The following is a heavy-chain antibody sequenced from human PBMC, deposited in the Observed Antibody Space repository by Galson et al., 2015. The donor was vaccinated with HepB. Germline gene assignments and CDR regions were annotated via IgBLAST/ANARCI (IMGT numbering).Heavy chain of an antibody. CDR3: ARGRTGVRLVGSRNWFDP. CDR2: INHSGST. CDR1: GGSFSGYY. Sequence: ETLSLTCAVYGGSFSGYYWSWIRQPPGKGLEWIGEINHSGSTNYNPSLKSRVTISVDTSKNQFSLKLSSVTAADTAVYYCARGRTGVRLVGSRNWFDPWGQGTLVTVSS. V-gene: IGHV4-34*01. J-gene: IGHJ5*02. D-gene: IGHD2-8*02.